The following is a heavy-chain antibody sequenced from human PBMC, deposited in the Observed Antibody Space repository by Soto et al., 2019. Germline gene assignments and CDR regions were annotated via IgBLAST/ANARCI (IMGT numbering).Heavy chain of an antibody. CDR2: IYYSGST. V-gene: IGHV4-30-4*01. Sequence: SETLSLTCTVSGGSISSGDYYWSWIRQPPGKGLEWIGYIYYSGSTYYNPSLKSRVTISVDTSKNQFSLKLSSVTAADTAVCYCARLWFGEPNLNWFDPWGQGTLVTVSS. CDR3: ARLWFGEPNLNWFDP. D-gene: IGHD3-10*01. CDR1: GGSISSGDYY. J-gene: IGHJ5*02.